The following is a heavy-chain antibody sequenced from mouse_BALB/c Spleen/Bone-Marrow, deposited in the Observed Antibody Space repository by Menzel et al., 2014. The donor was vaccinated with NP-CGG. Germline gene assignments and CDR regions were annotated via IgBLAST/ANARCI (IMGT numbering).Heavy chain of an antibody. CDR3: ARRGTGTGAMDY. V-gene: IGHV8-12*01. D-gene: IGHD4-1*01. CDR2: IYWDDDK. Sequence: QVTLKECGPGILQPSQPLSLPCSFSGFSLSTSGMGVSWIRQPSGKGLEWLAHIYWDDDKRYNPSLKSRLTISKDTSRNQVFLKITSVDTADTATYYCARRGTGTGAMDYWGQGTSVTVSS. J-gene: IGHJ4*01. CDR1: GFSLSTSGMG.